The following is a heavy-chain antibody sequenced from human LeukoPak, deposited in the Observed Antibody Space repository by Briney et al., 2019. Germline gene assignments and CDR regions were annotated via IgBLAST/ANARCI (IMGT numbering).Heavy chain of an antibody. CDR3: ARDGMRYCGDYGYYFDY. V-gene: IGHV1-18*01. Sequence: ASVKVSCKASGYTFTSYGISWVRQAPGQGLEWMGWISAYNGNTNYAQKLQGRVTMTTDTSTSTAYMELRSLRSDDTAVYYCARDGMRYCGDYGYYFDYWGQGTLVTVSS. J-gene: IGHJ4*02. D-gene: IGHD4-17*01. CDR1: GYTFTSYG. CDR2: ISAYNGNT.